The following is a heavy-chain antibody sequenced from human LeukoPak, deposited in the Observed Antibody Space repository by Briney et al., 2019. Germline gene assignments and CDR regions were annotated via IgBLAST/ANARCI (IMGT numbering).Heavy chain of an antibody. Sequence: SETLSLTCSVSGGSISSYYWSWIRQPPGKGLEWIGHVYYSGRTNYNPSLRSRVSMSVDTSKNHFSLNLSSVLAADTAVYFCARVRKEGPYSSAGDFDYWGHGILVTVSS. J-gene: IGHJ4*01. CDR1: GGSISSYY. CDR3: ARVRKEGPYSSAGDFDY. CDR2: VYYSGRT. D-gene: IGHD6-25*01. V-gene: IGHV4-59*01.